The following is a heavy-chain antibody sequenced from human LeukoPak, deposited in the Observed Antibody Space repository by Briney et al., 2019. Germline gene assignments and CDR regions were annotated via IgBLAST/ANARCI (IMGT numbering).Heavy chain of an antibody. J-gene: IGHJ3*02. Sequence: GASVKVSCKASGGTFSSYAISWVRQAPGQGLEWMGRIIPILGIANYAQKFQGRVTITADKSTSTAYMELSSLRSEDTAVYYCAKNLKYYYDSSGTDAFDIWGQGTMVTVSS. CDR3: AKNLKYYYDSSGTDAFDI. D-gene: IGHD3-22*01. CDR2: IIPILGIA. V-gene: IGHV1-69*04. CDR1: GGTFSSYA.